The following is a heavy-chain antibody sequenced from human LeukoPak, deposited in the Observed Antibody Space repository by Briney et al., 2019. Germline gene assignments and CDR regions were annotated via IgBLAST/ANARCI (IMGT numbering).Heavy chain of an antibody. V-gene: IGHV4-39*01. CDR3: ARHWDSSSWYRWFDP. Sequence: PSETLSLTCTVAGGSISSSRYYWGWIRQPPGKGLEWIGSIYYSGSTYYNPSLKSRITISVDTSKNQFSLKLSSVTAADTAVYYCARHWDSSSWYRWFDPWGQGTLVTVSS. CDR1: GGSISSSRYY. CDR2: IYYSGST. J-gene: IGHJ5*02. D-gene: IGHD6-13*01.